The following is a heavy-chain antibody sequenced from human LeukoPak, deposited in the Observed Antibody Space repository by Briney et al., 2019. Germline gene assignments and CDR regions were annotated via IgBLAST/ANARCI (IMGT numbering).Heavy chain of an antibody. J-gene: IGHJ4*02. CDR1: GYTFTGYY. D-gene: IGHD2-2*01. CDR2: INPNSGGT. V-gene: IGHV1-2*02. CDR3: ARASDIVVVPAAIGDY. Sequence: ASVKVSCKASGYTFTGYYMHWVRQAPGQGLEWMGWINPNSGGTNYAQKFQGRVTMTRDTSISTAYMELSRLRSDDTAVYYYARASDIVVVPAAIGDYWGQGTLVTVSS.